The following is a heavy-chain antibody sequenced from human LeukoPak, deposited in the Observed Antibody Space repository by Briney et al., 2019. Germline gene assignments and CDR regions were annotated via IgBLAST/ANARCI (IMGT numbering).Heavy chain of an antibody. V-gene: IGHV4-4*02. CDR1: GGSISSSNW. CDR3: AKDLLVLGSKYQLPAYFDY. CDR2: IYHSGST. D-gene: IGHD2-2*01. J-gene: IGHJ4*02. Sequence: PSGTLSLTCAVSGGSISSSNWWSWVRQPPGKGLEWIGEIYHSGSTNYNPSLKSRVTISVDKSKNQFSLKLSSVTAADTAVYYCAKDLLVLGSKYQLPAYFDYWGQGTLVTVSS.